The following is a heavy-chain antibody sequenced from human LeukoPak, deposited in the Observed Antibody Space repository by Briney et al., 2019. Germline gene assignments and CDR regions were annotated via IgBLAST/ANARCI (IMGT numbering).Heavy chain of an antibody. J-gene: IGHJ3*02. CDR2: IYHSGST. Sequence: SETLSLTCAVSGGSISSGGYSWSWIRQPPGKGLEWIGYIYHSGSTYYNPSLKSRVTISVDRSKNQFSLKLISVTAADTAVYYCARVSSSGAIYAFDIWGQGTMVTVSS. V-gene: IGHV4-30-2*01. CDR3: ARVSSSGAIYAFDI. CDR1: GGSISSGGYS. D-gene: IGHD3-22*01.